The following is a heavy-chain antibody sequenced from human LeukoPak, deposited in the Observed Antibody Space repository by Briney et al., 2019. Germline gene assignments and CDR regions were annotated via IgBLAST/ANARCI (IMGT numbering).Heavy chain of an antibody. CDR3: ARDDCGDTCYPGGY. D-gene: IGHD2-21*01. Sequence: GASVKVSCKASGYIFTKYVVHWGRQAPGQRPEWMGWIKAGNGDTKYSQNFQDRLTITRDTSASTVYMELSSLTSEDTALYYCARDDCGDTCYPGGYRGQGTLVTVSS. CDR1: GYIFTKYV. V-gene: IGHV1-3*01. J-gene: IGHJ4*02. CDR2: IKAGNGDT.